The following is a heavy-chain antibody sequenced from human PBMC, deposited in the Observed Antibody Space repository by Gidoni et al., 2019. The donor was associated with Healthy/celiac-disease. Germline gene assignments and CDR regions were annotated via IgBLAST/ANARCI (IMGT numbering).Heavy chain of an antibody. CDR3: AREGWDSSGYYYDY. CDR2: IYTSGST. V-gene: IGHV4-61*02. CDR1: GGPISRGSYY. J-gene: IGHJ4*02. D-gene: IGHD3-22*01. Sequence: QVQLQESGPGLVMPSQPLPLTCTVPGGPISRGSYYWSWIRQPAGKGLEWIGRIYTSGSTNYNPSLKSRVTMSVDTSKNQFSLKLSSVTAADTAVYYCAREGWDSSGYYYDYWGQGTLVTVSS.